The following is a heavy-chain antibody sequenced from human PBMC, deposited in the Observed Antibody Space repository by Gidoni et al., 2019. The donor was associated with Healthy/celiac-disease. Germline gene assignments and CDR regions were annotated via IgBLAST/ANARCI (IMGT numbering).Heavy chain of an antibody. J-gene: IGHJ4*02. CDR1: GGSVSSGSYY. CDR2: IYYSGST. D-gene: IGHD4-17*01. V-gene: IGHV4-61*01. CDR3: ARHDYGDYGGQDY. Sequence: QVQLQESGPGLVKPSETLSLTCPVSGGSVSSGSYYWSWIRQPPGKGLEWIGYIYYSGSTNYNPSLKSRVTISVDTSKNQFSLKLSSVTAADTAVYYCARHDYGDYGGQDYWGQGTLVTVSS.